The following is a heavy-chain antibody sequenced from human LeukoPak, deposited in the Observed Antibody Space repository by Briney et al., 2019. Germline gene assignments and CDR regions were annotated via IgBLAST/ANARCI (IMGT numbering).Heavy chain of an antibody. Sequence: ASVKVSCKASGGTFSSYAISWVRQAPGQGLEWMAWMNPNRGDTTYAQKFQGRVTMTRDTSISTAYMELSRLRFDDTAVYYCATNKEGKSLDYWGQGTLVTVSS. V-gene: IGHV1-2*02. CDR3: ATNKEGKSLDY. CDR2: MNPNRGDT. J-gene: IGHJ4*02. CDR1: GGTFSSYA.